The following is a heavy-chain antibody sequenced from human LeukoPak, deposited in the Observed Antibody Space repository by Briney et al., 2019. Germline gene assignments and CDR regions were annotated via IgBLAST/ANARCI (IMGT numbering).Heavy chain of an antibody. CDR2: ISSSSSYI. J-gene: IGHJ4*02. D-gene: IGHD3-22*01. CDR3: ARSPYDSSGYYSW. CDR1: GFTFSSYS. Sequence: GSLRLSCAASGFTFSSYSMNWVRQAPGKGLEWVSCISSSSSYIYYADSVKGRFTISRDNAKNSLYLQMNSLRAEDTAVYYCARSPYDSSGYYSWWGQGTLVTVSS. V-gene: IGHV3-21*01.